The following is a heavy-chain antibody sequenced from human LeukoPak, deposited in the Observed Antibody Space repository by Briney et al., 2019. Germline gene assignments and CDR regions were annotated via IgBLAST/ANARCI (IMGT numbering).Heavy chain of an antibody. J-gene: IGHJ4*02. Sequence: ASVNVSCKASGYTFTGYYMHGVRQAPGQGLEWMGWINPNSGGTNYAQKLKGRVTMTRDTSISTAYMELRRLRSDDRGVYYCARDRNFDYWGQGTLVIVSS. CDR1: GYTFTGYY. CDR2: INPNSGGT. CDR3: ARDRNFDY. V-gene: IGHV1-2*02.